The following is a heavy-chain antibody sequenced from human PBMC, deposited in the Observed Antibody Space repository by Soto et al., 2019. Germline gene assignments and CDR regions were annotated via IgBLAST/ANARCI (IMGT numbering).Heavy chain of an antibody. Sequence: GGSLRLSCAASGFTFSSYAMHWVRQAPGKGLEWVAVISYDGSNKYYADSVKGRFTISRDNSKNTLYLQMNSLRAEDTAVYYCARGVAASYHYYYGMDVWGQGTTVTVSS. CDR1: GFTFSSYA. V-gene: IGHV3-30-3*01. J-gene: IGHJ6*02. CDR3: ARGVAASYHYYYGMDV. D-gene: IGHD6-6*01. CDR2: ISYDGSNK.